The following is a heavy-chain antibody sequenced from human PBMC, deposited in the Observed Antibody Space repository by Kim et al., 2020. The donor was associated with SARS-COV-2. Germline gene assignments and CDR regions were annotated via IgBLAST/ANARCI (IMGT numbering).Heavy chain of an antibody. Sequence: ASVKVSCKASGFTFTPYAIHWVRQAPGQRLEWMGWIDAGNANTKYSQKFQGRVTITRDTSASTAYMELSSLRSEDTAVYYCARVIAGVGEFAMDVWGQGT. CDR2: IDAGNANT. CDR3: ARVIAGVGEFAMDV. V-gene: IGHV1-3*01. J-gene: IGHJ6*02. CDR1: GFTFTPYA. D-gene: IGHD3-22*01.